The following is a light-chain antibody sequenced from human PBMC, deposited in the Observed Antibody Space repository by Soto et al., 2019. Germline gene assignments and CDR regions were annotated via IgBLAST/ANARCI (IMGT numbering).Light chain of an antibody. CDR3: QQYNNWWT. Sequence: EIVLTHSPVTLSFSPVERATLSCRASQSVSSNLAWYQQKPGQAPRLLIYGASTRATGIPARFSGSGSGTEFTLTISSLQSEDFAVYYCQQYNNWWTFGQGTKVDIK. V-gene: IGKV3-15*01. CDR1: QSVSSN. CDR2: GAS. J-gene: IGKJ1*01.